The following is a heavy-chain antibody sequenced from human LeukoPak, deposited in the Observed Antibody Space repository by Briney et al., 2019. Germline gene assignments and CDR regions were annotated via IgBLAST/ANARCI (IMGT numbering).Heavy chain of an antibody. J-gene: IGHJ3*02. D-gene: IGHD1-1*01. Sequence: GASVKVSCKASGGTFSSYAISWVRQAPGQGLEWMGGIISIFGTANYAQKFQGRVTITADESTSTAYMELSSLRSEDTAVYYCARDSVQRDAFDIWGQGTMVTVSS. V-gene: IGHV1-69*13. CDR2: IISIFGTA. CDR1: GGTFSSYA. CDR3: ARDSVQRDAFDI.